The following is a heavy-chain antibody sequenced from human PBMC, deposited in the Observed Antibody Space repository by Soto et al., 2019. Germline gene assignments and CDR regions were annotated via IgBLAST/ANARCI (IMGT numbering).Heavy chain of an antibody. CDR2: FDPEDGET. D-gene: IGHD3-10*01. V-gene: IGHV1-24*01. CDR1: GYTLTELS. CDR3: ARDLQEVDYYGSGSPAGYYMDV. J-gene: IGHJ6*03. Sequence: GASAKVSCKVSGYTLTELSMYCAPQSPGKGLEWMGGFDPEDGETIYAQKFQGRVTMTEDTSTDTAYMELSRLRSEDTAVYYCARDLQEVDYYGSGSPAGYYMDVWGKGTTVTVSS.